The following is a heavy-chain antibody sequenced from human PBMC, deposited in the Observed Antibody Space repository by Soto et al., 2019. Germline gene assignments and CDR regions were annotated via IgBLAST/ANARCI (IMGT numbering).Heavy chain of an antibody. CDR2: MNPNSGNT. J-gene: IGHJ6*03. D-gene: IGHD4-17*01. CDR3: ARGLGDYPPYCYYYMDV. Sequence: ASVKVSCKASGYTFTSYDINWVRQATGQGLEWMGWMNPNSGNTGYAQKFQGRVTMTRNTSISTAYMELSSLRSEDTAVYYCARGLGDYPPYCYYYMDVWGKGTTVTVSS. CDR1: GYTFTSYD. V-gene: IGHV1-8*01.